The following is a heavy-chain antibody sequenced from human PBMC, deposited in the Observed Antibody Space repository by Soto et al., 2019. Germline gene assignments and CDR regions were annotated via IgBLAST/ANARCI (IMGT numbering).Heavy chain of an antibody. CDR2: FHYSGGT. V-gene: IGHV4-39*01. D-gene: IGHD2-15*01. Sequence: SETLSLTFTVSGGSISRRFYLWVWIRQSPGKGLAWIGSFHYSGGTSYNPSLKSRVTISVDTSKNHFSLKLSSVPAADQAVYSGARHDAVVVASSTGWFDPWGQGTRVAVAS. J-gene: IGHJ5*02. CDR3: ARHDAVVVASSTGWFDP. CDR1: GGSISRRFYL.